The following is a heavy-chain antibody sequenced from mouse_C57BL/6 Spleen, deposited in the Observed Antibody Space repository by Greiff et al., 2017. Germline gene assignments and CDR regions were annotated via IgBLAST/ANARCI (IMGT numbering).Heavy chain of an antibody. Sequence: VQLQQSGPELVKPGASVKISCKASGYSFTSYYIHWVKPRPGKGLEWIGWIYPGSGNTKYNEKFKGKATLTAGTSSSHAYMELCSLTSEYSAVYYSARSLGNYAMDDWGQGTSVTVSS. CDR2: IYPGSGNT. J-gene: IGHJ4*01. CDR3: ARSLGNYAMDD. D-gene: IGHD1-1*02. CDR1: GYSFTSYY. V-gene: IGHV1-66*01.